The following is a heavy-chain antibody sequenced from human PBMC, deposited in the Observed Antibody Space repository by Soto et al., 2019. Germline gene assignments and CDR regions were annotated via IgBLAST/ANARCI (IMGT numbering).Heavy chain of an antibody. Sequence: ETLALTFIVSGASISGFYWSWIRKSAGKGLEWIGRIYATGTTDYNPSLKSRVMMSVDTSKKQFSLKLRSVTAADTAVYYCVRDGTKTLRDGFDPWGQGISVTVSS. CDR1: GASISGFY. CDR3: VRDGTKTLRDGFDP. V-gene: IGHV4-4*07. J-gene: IGHJ5*02. CDR2: IYATGTT. D-gene: IGHD1-1*01.